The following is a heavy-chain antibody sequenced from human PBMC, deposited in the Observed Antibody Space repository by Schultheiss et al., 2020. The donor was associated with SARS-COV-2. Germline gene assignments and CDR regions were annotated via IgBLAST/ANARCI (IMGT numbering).Heavy chain of an antibody. Sequence: SETLSLTCAVYGGSFSGYYWSWIRQPPGKGLEWIGYIYYSGSTYYNPSLKSRVTISVDTSKNQFSLKLSSVTAADTAVYYCARDSSGPGPFDYWGQGTLVTVSS. J-gene: IGHJ4*02. CDR1: GGSFSGYY. CDR2: IYYSGST. V-gene: IGHV4-34*09. CDR3: ARDSSGPGPFDY. D-gene: IGHD6-19*01.